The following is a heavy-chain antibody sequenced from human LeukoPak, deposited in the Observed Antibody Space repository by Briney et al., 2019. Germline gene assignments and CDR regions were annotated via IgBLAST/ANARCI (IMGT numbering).Heavy chain of an antibody. Sequence: GASVKVSCKASGGTFSSYTISWVRQAPGQGLEWMGRIIPILGIANYAQKFQGRVTITADKSAGTAYMELSSLRSEDTAVYYCASELRSSTSGPWGQGTLVTVSS. J-gene: IGHJ5*02. V-gene: IGHV1-69*02. CDR3: ASELRSSTSGP. CDR1: GGTFSSYT. CDR2: IIPILGIA. D-gene: IGHD2-2*01.